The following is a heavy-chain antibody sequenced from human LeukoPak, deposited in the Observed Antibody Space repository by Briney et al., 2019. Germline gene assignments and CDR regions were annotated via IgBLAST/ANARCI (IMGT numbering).Heavy chain of an antibody. CDR1: GFTFSTYA. CDR3: AKDIQLST. J-gene: IGHJ3*01. CDR2: ISAGGGST. D-gene: IGHD5-24*01. V-gene: IGHV3-64*01. Sequence: GGSLRLSCAASGFTFSTYAMHWVRQAPGKGLEYVSSISAGGGSTYYANSLKGRFTISRDNSKNTLSLQMNSLRVEDTAIYYCAKDIQLSTWGLGTMVTVSS.